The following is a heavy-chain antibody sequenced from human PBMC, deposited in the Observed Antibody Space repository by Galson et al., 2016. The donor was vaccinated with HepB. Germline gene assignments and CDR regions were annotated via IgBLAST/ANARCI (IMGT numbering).Heavy chain of an antibody. Sequence: SLRLSCAVSGFTLRGNYMNWVRQAPGTGLEWVSVLYSGGATYYADSVRGRFTISRDNSNRLSLQMDSLKADDTAVYCCARIPTDSYHWYLDLWGRGTLVTVSS. J-gene: IGHJ2*01. CDR3: ARIPTDSYHWYLDL. V-gene: IGHV3-53*05. D-gene: IGHD1-26*01. CDR1: GFTLRGNY. CDR2: LYSGGAT.